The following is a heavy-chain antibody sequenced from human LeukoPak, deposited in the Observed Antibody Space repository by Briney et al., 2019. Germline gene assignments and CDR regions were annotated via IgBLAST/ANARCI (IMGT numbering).Heavy chain of an antibody. Sequence: KSSETLSLTCAVYGGSFSGYYWSWIRQPPGKGLGWIGEINHSGSTNYNPSLKSRVTISVDTSKNQFSLKLSSVTAADTAVYYCARARGVYSRSSRWFDPWGQGTLVTVSS. CDR3: ARARGVYSRSSRWFDP. V-gene: IGHV4-34*01. D-gene: IGHD6-6*01. J-gene: IGHJ5*02. CDR2: INHSGST. CDR1: GGSFSGYY.